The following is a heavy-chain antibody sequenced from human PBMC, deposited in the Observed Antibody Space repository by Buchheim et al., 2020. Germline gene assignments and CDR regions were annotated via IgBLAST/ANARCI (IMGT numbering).Heavy chain of an antibody. CDR3: ARDYSVTGHLFDY. Sequence: QLQLQESGPGLVKPSETLSLTCTVSGDSISSSSYYWGWIRQPPGKGLEWIGSIYYSGSTYYNPSLKSRVTISVATSKNQFSLKLSSVTAADTAVYYCARDYSVTGHLFDYWGQGAL. J-gene: IGHJ4*02. CDR2: IYYSGST. D-gene: IGHD4-17*01. V-gene: IGHV4-39*07. CDR1: GDSISSSSYY.